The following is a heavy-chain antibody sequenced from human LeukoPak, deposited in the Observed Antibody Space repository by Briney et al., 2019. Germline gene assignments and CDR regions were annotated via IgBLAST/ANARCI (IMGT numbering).Heavy chain of an antibody. CDR1: GYAFTNYD. Sequence: GASVKVSCKTSGYAFTNYDLNWARQATGQGLEWMGWVNPNSGNTGYAQKFQGRVTMTMDPSISTAYMELSSLRSEDTAVYYCARRSDGYDSSAYCHWGQGTLVTVSS. J-gene: IGHJ4*02. CDR2: VNPNSGNT. CDR3: ARRSDGYDSSAYCH. V-gene: IGHV1-8*01. D-gene: IGHD3-22*01.